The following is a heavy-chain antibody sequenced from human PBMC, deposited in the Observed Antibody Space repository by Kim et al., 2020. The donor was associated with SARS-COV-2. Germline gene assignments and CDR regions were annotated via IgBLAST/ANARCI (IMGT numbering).Heavy chain of an antibody. V-gene: IGHV4-34*01. D-gene: IGHD3-9*01. CDR1: GGSFSGYY. CDR3: ARLGINYDILTGYYAYPYYYYGMDV. CDR2: INHSGST. Sequence: SETLSLTCAVYGGSFSGYYWSWIRQPPGKGLEWIGEINHSGSTNYNPSLKSRVTISVDTSKNQFSLKLSSVTAADTAVYYCARLGINYDILTGYYAYPYYYYGMDVWGQGTTVTVSS. J-gene: IGHJ6*02.